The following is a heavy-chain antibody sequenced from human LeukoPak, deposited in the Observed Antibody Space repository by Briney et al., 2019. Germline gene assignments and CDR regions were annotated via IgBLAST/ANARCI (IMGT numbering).Heavy chain of an antibody. V-gene: IGHV3-21*01. CDR2: ISSSSSYI. CDR3: ARSDSSIAAEF. J-gene: IGHJ4*02. D-gene: IGHD6-25*01. Sequence: GGSLRLSCAASGFTFSSYSMNWVRQAPGKGLEWVSSISSSSSYIYYADSVKGRFAISRDNAKNSLYLQMNSLRAEDTAVYYCARSDSSIAAEFWGQGTLVTVSS. CDR1: GFTFSSYS.